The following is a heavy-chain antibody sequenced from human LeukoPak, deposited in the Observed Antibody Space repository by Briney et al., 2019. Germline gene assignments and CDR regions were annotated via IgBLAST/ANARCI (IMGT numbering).Heavy chain of an antibody. Sequence: GGSLRLSCAASGFTFSSYWMSWVRQAPGKGLEWVANIKQDGSEKYYVDSVKGRFTISRDNAKNSLYLQMNSLRAEDTALYYCARDAVLRNIAAAGYFDYWGQGTLVTVSS. CDR1: GFTFSSYW. CDR3: ARDAVLRNIAAAGYFDY. J-gene: IGHJ4*02. CDR2: IKQDGSEK. V-gene: IGHV3-7*03. D-gene: IGHD6-13*01.